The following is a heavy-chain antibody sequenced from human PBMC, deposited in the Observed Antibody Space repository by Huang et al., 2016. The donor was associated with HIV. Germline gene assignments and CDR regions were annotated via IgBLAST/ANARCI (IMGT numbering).Heavy chain of an antibody. Sequence: EVQLVESGGGLVQPGGSLRVSCAASGFTFSSYWMTWVRQAPGKGLEWVANIDQHGSEKYYMDSVKGRFSSSRDNAKNSLYLQMNSLRGEDTAVYYCAREGSFGVAVVGTSYGMDVWGQGTTVIVSS. D-gene: IGHD6-19*01. CDR2: IDQHGSEK. CDR1: GFTFSSYW. V-gene: IGHV3-7*01. CDR3: AREGSFGVAVVGTSYGMDV. J-gene: IGHJ6*02.